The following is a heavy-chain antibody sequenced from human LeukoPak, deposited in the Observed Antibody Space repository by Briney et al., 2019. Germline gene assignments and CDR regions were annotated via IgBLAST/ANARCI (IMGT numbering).Heavy chain of an antibody. J-gene: IGHJ4*02. Sequence: SETLSLTCTVSGGSISSGDYYWSWIRQPPGKGLEWIGYIYYSGSTYYNPSLKSRVTISVDTSKNQFSLKLSSVTAADTAVYYCARAYTLLWFGELLYFDYWGQGTLVTVSS. CDR3: ARAYTLLWFGELLYFDY. CDR1: GGSISSGDYY. CDR2: IYYSGST. D-gene: IGHD3-10*01. V-gene: IGHV4-30-4*01.